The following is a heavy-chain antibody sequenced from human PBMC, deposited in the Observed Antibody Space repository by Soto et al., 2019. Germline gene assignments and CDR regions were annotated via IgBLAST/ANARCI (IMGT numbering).Heavy chain of an antibody. J-gene: IGHJ6*02. CDR2: ISSDSRTI. CDR3: AKEWGYSSSGTNYYYYYGMDV. V-gene: IGHV3-48*02. Sequence: GGSLRLSCVASGFSLSDYAVNWVRQAPGKGLEWVSFISSDSRTIYYADSVEGRFTVSRDNARNSVSLQMDSLRDEDAAVYYCAKEWGYSSSGTNYYYYYGMDVWGQGTTVTVSS. D-gene: IGHD6-6*01. CDR1: GFSLSDYA.